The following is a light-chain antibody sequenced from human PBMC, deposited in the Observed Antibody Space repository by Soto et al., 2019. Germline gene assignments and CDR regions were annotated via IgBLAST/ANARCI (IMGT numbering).Light chain of an antibody. CDR3: GTWDTSLSAGV. V-gene: IGLV1-51*01. Sequence: QPVLTQPPSVSAAPGQKVSISCSGSSSNIGDNYVSWYQQFPGTAPKLLIYDNNKRPSGIPDRFSGSASGTSATLGITGLQTGDEADYYCGTWDTSLSAGVFGGGTKVTVL. CDR1: SSNIGDNY. J-gene: IGLJ2*01. CDR2: DNN.